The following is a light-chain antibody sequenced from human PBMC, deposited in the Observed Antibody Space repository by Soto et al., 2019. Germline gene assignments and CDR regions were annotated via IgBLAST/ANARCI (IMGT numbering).Light chain of an antibody. V-gene: IGKV3-15*01. J-gene: IGKJ1*01. CDR1: QSVSSN. CDR2: GAS. CDR3: QQYNNWWT. Sequence: EIVMTQSPATLSVSPWERATLSCMASQSVSSNLAWYQQKPGQAPRLLIYGASTRATGIPARFSGSGSGTEFTLTISSLQSEDFAVYYCQQYNNWWTFGQGTKVDIK.